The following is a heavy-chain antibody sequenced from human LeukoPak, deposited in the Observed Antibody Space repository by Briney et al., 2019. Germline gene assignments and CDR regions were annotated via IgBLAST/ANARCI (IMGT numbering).Heavy chain of an antibody. V-gene: IGHV4-61*01. CDR3: ARVELPTRGFDY. Sequence: SETLSLTCTVSGGSVSSGSYYWSWIRQRPGKGLEWIGYIYYSGSTNYNPSLKSRVTISVDTSKNQFSLKLSSVTAADTAVYYCARVELPTRGFDYWGQGTLVTVSS. CDR1: GGSVSSGSYY. J-gene: IGHJ4*02. D-gene: IGHD1-26*01. CDR2: IYYSGST.